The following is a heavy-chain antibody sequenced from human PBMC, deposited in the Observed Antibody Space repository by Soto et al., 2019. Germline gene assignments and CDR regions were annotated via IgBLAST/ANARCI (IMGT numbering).Heavy chain of an antibody. V-gene: IGHV5-10-1*03. J-gene: IGHJ4*02. CDR2: IDPSDSQT. CDR3: ARQIYDSDSGPNFQYYFDS. Sequence: EVQLEQSGAEVKKPGESLTISCKGSGYSFAGYWITWVRQMPGKGLEWMGRIDPSDSQTYYSPSFRGHVTISAAKSITTVFLQWSSLRASDTAMYYCARQIYDSDSGPNFQYYFDSWGQGTLVTVS. CDR1: GYSFAGYW. D-gene: IGHD3-22*01.